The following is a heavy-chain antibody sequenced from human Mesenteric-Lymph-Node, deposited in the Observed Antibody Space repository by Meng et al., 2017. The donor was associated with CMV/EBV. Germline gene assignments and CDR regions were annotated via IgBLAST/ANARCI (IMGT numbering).Heavy chain of an antibody. V-gene: IGHV3-13*03. D-gene: IGHD3-10*01. Sequence: FTFSRYDMHWVRQATGKGLEWVTTIGTAGDTFYPGSVKGQFTISRKNAKNSLYLQMNSLRAGDTAVYYCARGRQAFTMVRGDNWFDPWGQGTLVTVSS. CDR1: FTFSRYD. CDR3: ARGRQAFTMVRGDNWFDP. J-gene: IGHJ5*02. CDR2: IGTAGDT.